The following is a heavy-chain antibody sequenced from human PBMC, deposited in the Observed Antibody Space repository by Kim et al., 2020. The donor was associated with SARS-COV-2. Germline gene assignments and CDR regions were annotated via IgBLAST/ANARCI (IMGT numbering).Heavy chain of an antibody. CDR2: ISSSSSYT. CDR1: GFTFSDYY. V-gene: IGHV3-11*06. J-gene: IGHJ5*02. Sequence: GGSLRLSCAASGFTFSDYYMSWIRQAPGKGLEWVSYISSSSSYTNYADSVKGRFTISRDNAKNSLYLQMNSLRAEDTAVYYCARDPRDYDFWSGPRFDPWGQGTLVTVSS. CDR3: ARDPRDYDFWSGPRFDP. D-gene: IGHD3-3*01.